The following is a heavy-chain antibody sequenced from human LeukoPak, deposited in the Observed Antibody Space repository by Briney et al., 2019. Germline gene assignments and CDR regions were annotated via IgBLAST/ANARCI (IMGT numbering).Heavy chain of an antibody. CDR2: FDPEDGET. Sequence: ASVKVSCKVSGYTLTELSKHWVRQAPGKGLEWMGGFDPEDGETIYAQKFQGRVTMTEETSTDTDYMELSSLRSEATAVYYCSTPPHYYYYYGMDVWGQGTTVTVSS. CDR3: STPPHYYYYYGMDV. CDR1: GYTLTELS. V-gene: IGHV1-24*01. J-gene: IGHJ6*02.